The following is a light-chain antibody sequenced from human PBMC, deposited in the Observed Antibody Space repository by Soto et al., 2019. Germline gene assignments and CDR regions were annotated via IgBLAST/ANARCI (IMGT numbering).Light chain of an antibody. CDR3: QAWVSSTVV. V-gene: IGLV3-1*01. J-gene: IGLJ1*01. CDR1: ELGDKY. CDR2: QDN. Sequence: SYELTQPPTVAVSPGQTASITCSGDELGDKYVCWYQQKPGQSPLLVIYQDNKRPSGIPERFSASNSGNTATLTISGTQAMDEADYYCQAWVSSTVVFGTGTKVTVL.